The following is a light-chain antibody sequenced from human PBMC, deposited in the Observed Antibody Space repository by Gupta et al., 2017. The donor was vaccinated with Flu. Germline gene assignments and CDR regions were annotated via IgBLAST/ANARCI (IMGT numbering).Light chain of an antibody. CDR1: SNDVGLNNF. CDR2: DVS. CDR3: SSYTPTDTYV. Sequence: ITISCTGTSNDVGLNNFVSWHQQQPGKAPKLLIYDVSDRPSGVSNRFSGSKSGNTASLTISGLQTEDEADYYCSSYTPTDTYVFGTGTKFTVL. V-gene: IGLV2-14*04. J-gene: IGLJ1*01.